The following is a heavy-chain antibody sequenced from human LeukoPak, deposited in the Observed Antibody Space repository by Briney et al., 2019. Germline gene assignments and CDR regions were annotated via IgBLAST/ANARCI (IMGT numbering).Heavy chain of an antibody. J-gene: IGHJ4*02. CDR3: ARRKVVITSPIDY. CDR1: GGSFSGYY. V-gene: IGHV4-34*01. CDR2: INHSGST. Sequence: SETLSLTCAVYGGSFSGYYWSWIRQPPGKGLEWIGEINHSGSTNYNPSLKSRVTISVDTSKNQFSLKLSSVTAADTAVYYCARRKVVITSPIDYWGLGTLVTVSS. D-gene: IGHD3-22*01.